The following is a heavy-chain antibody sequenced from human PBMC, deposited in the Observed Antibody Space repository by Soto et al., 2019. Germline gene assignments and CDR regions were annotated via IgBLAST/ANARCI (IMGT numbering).Heavy chain of an antibody. CDR3: ARYGYSSSWLYNWFDP. CDR2: IYYSGST. V-gene: IGHV4-61*01. Sequence: SETLSLTCTVSGGSVSSGRYYWSWIRQPPGRGLEWIGYIYYSGSTNYNPSLKSRVTISVDTSKNQFSLKLSSVTAVDTAVYYCARYGYSSSWLYNWFDPWGQGTLVTVSS. D-gene: IGHD6-13*01. CDR1: GGSVSSGRYY. J-gene: IGHJ5*02.